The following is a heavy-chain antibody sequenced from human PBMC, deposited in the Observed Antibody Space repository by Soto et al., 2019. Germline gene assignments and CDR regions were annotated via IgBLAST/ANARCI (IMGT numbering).Heavy chain of an antibody. CDR1: GFTFTSHG. D-gene: IGHD2-2*01. Sequence: EVQLVESGGGLVQPGGSLRLSCAGSGFTFTSHGMNWVRQAPGKGLEWVSHITSGSSSKYYADSVKGRFTISRDNAKKSLYLKMNSLRDEDTAVYYCVRDLDCISTSCHAHFDFWGQGTLVTVSS. CDR3: VRDLDCISTSCHAHFDF. J-gene: IGHJ4*02. CDR2: ITSGSSSK. V-gene: IGHV3-48*02.